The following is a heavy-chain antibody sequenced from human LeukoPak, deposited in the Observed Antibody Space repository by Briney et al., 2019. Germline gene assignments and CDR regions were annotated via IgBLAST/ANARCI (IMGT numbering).Heavy chain of an antibody. CDR3: AKGSYYFDY. J-gene: IGHJ4*02. CDR1: GFTFSSYG. Sequence: GGSLRLSCAASGFTFSSYGMHWVRQAPGKGLEWVAVISYDGSNKYYADSVKGRFTISRDNYKNTLYLQMNSLRAEDTAVYYCAKGSYYFDYWGQGTLVTVSS. V-gene: IGHV3-30*18. CDR2: ISYDGSNK.